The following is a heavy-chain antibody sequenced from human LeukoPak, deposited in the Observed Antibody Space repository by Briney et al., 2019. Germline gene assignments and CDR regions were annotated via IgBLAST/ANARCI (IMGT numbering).Heavy chain of an antibody. CDR1: GYTFTSYY. J-gene: IGHJ4*02. D-gene: IGHD3-22*01. Sequence: ASVKVSCKASGYTFTSYYMHWVRQAPGQGLEWMGIINPSGGSTSYAQKFQGRVTMTRDTSTSTVYMELSSLRSEDTAVYYCARDLFALRGYYDSSGPQGYWGQGTLVTVSS. CDR3: ARDLFALRGYYDSSGPQGY. V-gene: IGHV1-46*01. CDR2: INPSGGST.